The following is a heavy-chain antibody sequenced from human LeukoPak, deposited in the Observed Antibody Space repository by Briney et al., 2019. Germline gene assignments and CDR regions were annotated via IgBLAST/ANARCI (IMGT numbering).Heavy chain of an antibody. CDR1: GLGFRSNA. CDR3: ATDGAGFDT. V-gene: IGHV3-30*07. J-gene: IGHJ5*02. Sequence: GGSLRLFCAASGLGFRSNAVHWVRHAPGKGPEWVAVISFDGSHKYYADSVKGRFTISRDTSKNTLYLQMNSLRAEDTAVYYCATDGAGFDTWGQGVLVTVSS. CDR2: ISFDGSHK.